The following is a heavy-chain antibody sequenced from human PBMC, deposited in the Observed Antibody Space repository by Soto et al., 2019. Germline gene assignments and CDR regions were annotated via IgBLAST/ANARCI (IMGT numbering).Heavy chain of an antibody. CDR2: IYHSGST. V-gene: IGHV4-30-2*01. D-gene: IGHD3-16*01. Sequence: PSETLSLTCAVSGDSISSGGYSWSWIRQPPGKGLEWIGYIYHSGSTYYNPSLKSRVTISVDRSKNQFSLKLSSVTAADTAVYYCARGGGYTFDYWGQGTLVTVSS. J-gene: IGHJ4*02. CDR1: GDSISSGGYS. CDR3: ARGGGYTFDY.